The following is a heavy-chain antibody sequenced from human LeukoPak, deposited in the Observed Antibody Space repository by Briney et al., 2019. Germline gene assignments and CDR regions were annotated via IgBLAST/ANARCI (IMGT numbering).Heavy chain of an antibody. J-gene: IGHJ6*02. D-gene: IGHD3-22*01. V-gene: IGHV4-59*01. CDR2: IYYSGST. CDR1: GGSISSYY. CDR3: ARESRLTTNGMDV. Sequence: SETLSLTCTVSGGSISSYYWSWIRQPPGKGLEWTGYIYYSGSTNYNPSLKSRVTISVDTSKNQFSLKLSSVTAADTAVYYCARESRLTTNGMDVWGQGTTVTVSS.